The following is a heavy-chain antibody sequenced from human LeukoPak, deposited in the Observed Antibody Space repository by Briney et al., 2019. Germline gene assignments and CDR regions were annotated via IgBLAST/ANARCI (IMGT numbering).Heavy chain of an antibody. CDR2: IYYSGST. CDR1: GGSISSGGYY. CDR3: TRLVIAVVITGYFDF. V-gene: IGHV4-31*03. D-gene: IGHD3-22*01. Sequence: PSQTLSLTCTVSGGSISSGGYYWSWIRQHPGKGLEWIGYIYYSGSTYYNPSLKSRVTISVDTSKNQFSLKLSSVTAADTAVYYCTRLVIAVVITGYFDFWGPGTQVTVSS. J-gene: IGHJ4*02.